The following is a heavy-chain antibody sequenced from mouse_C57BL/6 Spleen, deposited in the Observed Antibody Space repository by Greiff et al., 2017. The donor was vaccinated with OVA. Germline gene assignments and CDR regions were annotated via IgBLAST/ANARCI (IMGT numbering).Heavy chain of an antibody. CDR2: ISYDGSN. J-gene: IGHJ2*01. V-gene: IGHV3-6*01. CDR1: GYSITSGYY. Sequence: EVQLQESGPGLVKPSQSLSLTCSVTGYSITSGYYWNWIRQFPGNKLEWMGYISYDGSNNYNPSLKNRISITRDTSKNQFFLKLNSVTTEDTATYYCASDYGSSYGAFDYWGQGTTLTVSS. CDR3: ASDYGSSYGAFDY. D-gene: IGHD1-1*01.